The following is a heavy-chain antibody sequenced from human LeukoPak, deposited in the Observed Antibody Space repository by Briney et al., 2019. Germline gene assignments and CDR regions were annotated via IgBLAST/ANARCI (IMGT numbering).Heavy chain of an antibody. CDR3: ARGSVVVPAKSRGMDV. J-gene: IGHJ6*04. D-gene: IGHD2-2*01. CDR1: GGSFSGYY. V-gene: IGHV4-34*01. CDR2: INHSGST. Sequence: PSETLSLTCAVHGGSFSGYYWSWIRQPPGKGLEWIGEINHSGSTNYNPSLKSRVTISVDTSKNQFSLKLSSVTAADTAVYYCARGSVVVPAKSRGMDVWGKGTTVTVSS.